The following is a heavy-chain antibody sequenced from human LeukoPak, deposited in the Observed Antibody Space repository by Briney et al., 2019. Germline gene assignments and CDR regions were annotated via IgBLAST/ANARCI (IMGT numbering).Heavy chain of an antibody. D-gene: IGHD3-22*01. Sequence: SETLSLTCAVYGGSFSGYYWSWIRQPPGKGLEWIGEINRSGSANYNPSLKSRVTISVDTSKNQFSLKLSSVTAADTAVYYCARKVTFGYYDSSGYYYASDWFDPWGQGTLVTVSS. CDR3: ARKVTFGYYDSSGYYYASDWFDP. J-gene: IGHJ5*02. CDR1: GGSFSGYY. CDR2: INRSGSA. V-gene: IGHV4-34*01.